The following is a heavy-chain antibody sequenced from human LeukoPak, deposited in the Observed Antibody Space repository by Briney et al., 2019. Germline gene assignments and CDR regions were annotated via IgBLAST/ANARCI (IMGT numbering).Heavy chain of an antibody. V-gene: IGHV3-30*02. CDR3: AKESSYGKDFDY. D-gene: IGHD5-18*01. CDR2: IRYDGSNK. Sequence: PGGTLRLSCAASGFTFTSHGMHWVRQAPGKGLEWVAFIRYDGSNKYYADSVKGRFTISRDNSKNTLYLQMNSLRAEDTAVYYCAKESSYGKDFDYWGQGTLVTVSS. J-gene: IGHJ4*02. CDR1: GFTFTSHG.